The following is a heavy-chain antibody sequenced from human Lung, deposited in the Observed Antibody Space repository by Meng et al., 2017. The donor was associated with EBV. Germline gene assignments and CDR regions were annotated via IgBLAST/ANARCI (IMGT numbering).Heavy chain of an antibody. CDR3: AQQLLPMGAFFQH. V-gene: IGHV1-69*01. D-gene: IGHD2/OR15-2a*01. J-gene: IGHJ1*01. Sequence: VQSGAEVKRPGSSVRVPCKASGGTFSRYPINWLRQAPGQGLEWMAEIHPKFATTNFAQNFQGRVTLSADESSTTVYMELTSLRSEDTAVYYCAQQLLPMGAFFQHWGQGTLVTVSS. CDR2: IHPKFATT. CDR1: GGTFSRYP.